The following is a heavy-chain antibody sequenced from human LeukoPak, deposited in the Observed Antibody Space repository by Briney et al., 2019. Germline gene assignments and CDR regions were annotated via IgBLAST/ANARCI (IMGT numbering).Heavy chain of an antibody. CDR3: ATDMVRGVILRRVLDY. CDR1: GYTFTSYG. CDR2: INPNSGGT. Sequence: ASVRVSCKASGYTFTSYGISWVRQAPGRGLEWMGWINPNSGGTNYAQNFQGRVTMIRDTSISTAYMELSRLSSDDTAVYYCATDMVRGVILRRVLDYWGQGTLVTVSS. V-gene: IGHV1-2*02. D-gene: IGHD3-10*01. J-gene: IGHJ4*02.